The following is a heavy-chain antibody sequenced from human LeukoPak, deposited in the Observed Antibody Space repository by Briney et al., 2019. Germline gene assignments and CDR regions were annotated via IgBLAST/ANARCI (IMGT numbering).Heavy chain of an antibody. D-gene: IGHD2-2*01. CDR3: AKDSGSCSSTSCYLTNWFDP. CDR1: GFTFSSYA. CDR2: ISGSGGST. J-gene: IGHJ5*02. V-gene: IGHV3-23*01. Sequence: PGGSLRLSCAASGFTFSSYAMSWVRQAPGKGLEWVSAISGSGGSTYYADSVKGRFTISRDNSKNTLYLQMNSLRAEDTAVYYCAKDSGSCSSTSCYLTNWFDPWGQGTLVTVSS.